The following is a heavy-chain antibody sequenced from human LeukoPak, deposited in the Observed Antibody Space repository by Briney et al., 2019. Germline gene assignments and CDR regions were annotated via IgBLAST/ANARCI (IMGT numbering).Heavy chain of an antibody. J-gene: IGHJ4*02. V-gene: IGHV3-43D*03. CDR2: VSWDGGAT. CDR1: RFAFDEYG. D-gene: IGHD3-22*01. CDR3: AKDMFPSGFPPSYFES. Sequence: GGSLRLSCVASRFAFDEYGMHWVRQAPGKGLEWVAAVSWDGGATNYADSVQGRFIVSRDNNKNSLHLQMDSLRPEDTAWYYCAKDMFPSGFPPSYFESWGLGTLVTVSS.